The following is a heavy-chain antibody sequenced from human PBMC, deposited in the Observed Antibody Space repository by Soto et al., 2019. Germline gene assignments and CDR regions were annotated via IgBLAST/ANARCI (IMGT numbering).Heavy chain of an antibody. D-gene: IGHD2-2*02. CDR3: ARGKPRYCSSTSCYTAPGLVY. CDR1: GGSFSNYY. Sequence: SSETLSLTCAVYGGSFSNYYWSWIRQPPGKGLEWIGEINHSGSTNYNPSLQSRVTISVDTSKNQFSLKLSSVTAADTAVYYCARGKPRYCSSTSCYTAPGLVYWGQGILVTVSS. CDR2: INHSGST. V-gene: IGHV4-34*01. J-gene: IGHJ4*02.